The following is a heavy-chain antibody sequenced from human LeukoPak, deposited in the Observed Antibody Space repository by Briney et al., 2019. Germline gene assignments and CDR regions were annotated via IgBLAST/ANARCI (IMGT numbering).Heavy chain of an antibody. Sequence: PGGSLRLSCAASGFTFSSYSMNWVRQAPGKGLEWVSSISSSSSYIYYADSVKGRFTISRDNAKNSLYLQMNNLRSEDTAVYYCGHSFPPLEWLLDWGQGTLVTVSS. V-gene: IGHV3-21*04. D-gene: IGHD3-3*01. CDR2: ISSSSSYI. CDR1: GFTFSSYS. J-gene: IGHJ4*02. CDR3: GHSFPPLEWLLD.